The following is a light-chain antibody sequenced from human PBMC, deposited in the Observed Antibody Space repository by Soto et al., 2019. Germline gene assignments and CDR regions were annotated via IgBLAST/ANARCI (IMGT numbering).Light chain of an antibody. CDR3: QQYSSYWT. CDR1: QGIAPY. Sequence: DVQMTQSPSSLSAFVGDRVTITCRASQGIAPYLAWFQQKPGKVPKLLIYATSTLQSGVPSRFSGSGSGTDFTLTISSLQPEDVGTYYCQQYSSYWTFGQGTMVEMK. CDR2: ATS. V-gene: IGKV1-27*01. J-gene: IGKJ1*01.